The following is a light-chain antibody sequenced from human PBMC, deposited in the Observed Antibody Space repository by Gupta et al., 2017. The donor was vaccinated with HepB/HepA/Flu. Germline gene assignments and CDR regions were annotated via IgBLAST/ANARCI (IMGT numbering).Light chain of an antibody. V-gene: IGKV3-20*01. CDR1: QSVSSSY. CDR3: MQYGSTPRT. Sequence: IVSTPSPGTLSLSPGERATLSCRASQSVSSSYLAWYQQKPGQAPRLLIYGASSRATGIPDRFSGSGSGTDFTLTIRRLEPEDVAVYYCMQYGSTPRTFGGGTKVEIK. J-gene: IGKJ4*02. CDR2: GAS.